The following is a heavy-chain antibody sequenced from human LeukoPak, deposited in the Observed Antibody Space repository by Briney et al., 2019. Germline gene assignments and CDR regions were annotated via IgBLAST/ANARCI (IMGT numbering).Heavy chain of an antibody. D-gene: IGHD2-15*01. CDR2: SYHSGST. CDR1: GGSISSGGYS. J-gene: IGHJ4*02. Sequence: SETLSLTCAVSGGSISSGGYSWSWIRQPPGKGLEWIGYSYHSGSTYYNPPLKSRVTISVDRSKNQFSLKLSSVTAADTAVYYCARGSCSGGSCRPYFDYWGQGTLVTVSS. V-gene: IGHV4-30-2*01. CDR3: ARGSCSGGSCRPYFDY.